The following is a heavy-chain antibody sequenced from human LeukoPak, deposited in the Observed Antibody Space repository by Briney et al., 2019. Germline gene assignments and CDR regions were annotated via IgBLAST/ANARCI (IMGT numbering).Heavy chain of an antibody. CDR1: GFTFSTYG. D-gene: IGHD3-9*01. CDR3: VRDNVVTGYYHFDC. J-gene: IGHJ4*02. Sequence: GGSLRLSCAASGFTFSTYGMSWVRQAPGRGREWVSSISSSSSYKHNADSLKDRFTISRDNAKNSLYLQMNSLRAEDTAVYYCVRDNVVTGYYHFDCWGQGTLVTVSS. CDR2: ISSSSSYK. V-gene: IGHV3-21*06.